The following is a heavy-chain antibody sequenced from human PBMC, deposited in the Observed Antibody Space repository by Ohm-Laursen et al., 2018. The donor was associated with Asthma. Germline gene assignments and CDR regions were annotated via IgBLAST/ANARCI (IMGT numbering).Heavy chain of an antibody. CDR2: INHSGST. Sequence: PSQTLSLTCTVSGGSIRSSSYYWGWIRQPPGKGLEWIGEINHSGSTNYNPSLKSRVTISVDTSKNQFSLKLSSVTAADTAVYYCARGEYSSGWQPFDYWGQGTLVTVSS. J-gene: IGHJ4*02. CDR1: GGSIRSSSYY. D-gene: IGHD6-19*01. CDR3: ARGEYSSGWQPFDY. V-gene: IGHV4-39*07.